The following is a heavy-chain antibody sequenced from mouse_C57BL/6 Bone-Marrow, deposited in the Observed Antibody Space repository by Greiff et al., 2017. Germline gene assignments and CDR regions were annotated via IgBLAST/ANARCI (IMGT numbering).Heavy chain of an antibody. CDR1: GYTFTSYW. CDR2: IYPSDSET. V-gene: IGHV1-61*01. CDR3: ARGSSAY. Sequence: QVQLQQPGAELVRPGSSVKLSCKASGYTFTSYWLDWVKQRPGQGLEWIGNIYPSDSETHYNLKFKDKATLTVDKSSNSAYMQLSSLTSEVDAVYYYARGSSAYWGQGTLVTVSA. J-gene: IGHJ3*01.